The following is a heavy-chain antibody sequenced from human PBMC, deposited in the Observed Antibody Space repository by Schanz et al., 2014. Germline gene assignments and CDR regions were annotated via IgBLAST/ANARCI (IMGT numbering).Heavy chain of an antibody. D-gene: IGHD3-10*01. Sequence: QVQLVDSGGGLVKPGGSLRLSCVASGFTFSDYYMTWIRQAPGKGLEWVSDISDSGDSTHYADSVKGRMTVSRDTSKNALFLQMNNLRAEDTAVYYCARVEVSMVQGLIPSYYFDSWGQGTLVTVSS. CDR1: GFTFSDYY. CDR3: ARVEVSMVQGLIPSYYFDS. CDR2: ISDSGDST. V-gene: IGHV3-11*06. J-gene: IGHJ4*02.